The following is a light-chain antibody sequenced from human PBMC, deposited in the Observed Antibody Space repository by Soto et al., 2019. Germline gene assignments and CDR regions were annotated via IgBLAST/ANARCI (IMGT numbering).Light chain of an antibody. CDR3: QQYGRSPFT. Sequence: EMVLTQSPGTLSFSPGERSTLYCRASQSVSSNNLACYQQRPGQAPRVVIYGASTRATGIPERFSCSGSGTDFTLTISRLEPEDFAVYYCQQYGRSPFTFVPGTKVDIK. V-gene: IGKV3-20*01. CDR2: GAS. CDR1: QSVSSNN. J-gene: IGKJ3*01.